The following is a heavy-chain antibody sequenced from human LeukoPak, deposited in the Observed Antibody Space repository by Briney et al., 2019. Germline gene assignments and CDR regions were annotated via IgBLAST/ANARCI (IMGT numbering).Heavy chain of an antibody. Sequence: ASVKVSCKASGYTFTGYYMHWVRQAPGQGLEWMGWINPNSGGTNYAQKFQGWVTMTRDTSISTAYMELSRLRSDDTAVYYCARTPGGLSYYGSGSSSYYGMDVWGQGTTVTVSS. D-gene: IGHD3-10*01. CDR3: ARTPGGLSYYGSGSSSYYGMDV. CDR1: GYTFTGYY. CDR2: INPNSGGT. V-gene: IGHV1-2*04. J-gene: IGHJ6*02.